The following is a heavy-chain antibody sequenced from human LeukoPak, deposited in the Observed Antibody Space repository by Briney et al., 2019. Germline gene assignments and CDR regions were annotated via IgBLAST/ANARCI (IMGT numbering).Heavy chain of an antibody. CDR1: GGTFSSYT. Sequence: SVKVSCKASGGTFSSYTISWVRQAPGQGLEWMGRIIPILGIASYAQKFQGRVTITADKSTSTAYMELSSLRSEDTAVYYCARAPDYYYYYMDVWGKGTTVTVSS. V-gene: IGHV1-69*02. CDR3: ARAPDYYYYYMDV. CDR2: IIPILGIA. J-gene: IGHJ6*03.